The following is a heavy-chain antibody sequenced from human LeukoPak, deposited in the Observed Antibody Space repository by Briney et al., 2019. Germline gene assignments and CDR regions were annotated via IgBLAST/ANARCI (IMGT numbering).Heavy chain of an antibody. CDR1: GYTFTGYY. CDR2: INPNSGGT. D-gene: IGHD5-12*01. J-gene: IGHJ6*02. CDR3: GRDLVRYSGYDYSLHYGMDV. Sequence: ASVKVSCKASGYTFTGYYMHWVRQAPGQGLEWMGWINPNSGGTNYAQKFQGRVTMTRDTSISTAYMELSRLRSDDTAVYYCGRDLVRYSGYDYSLHYGMDVWGQGTTVTVSS. V-gene: IGHV1-2*02.